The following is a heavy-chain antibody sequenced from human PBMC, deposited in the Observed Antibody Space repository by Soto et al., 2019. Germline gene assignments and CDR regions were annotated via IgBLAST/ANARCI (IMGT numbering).Heavy chain of an antibody. CDR1: GFTFSSYD. V-gene: IGHV3-30*03. CDR3: ARDLYPYYYYYYMDV. Sequence: GGSLRLSCAASGFTFSSYDMHWVRQAPGKGLEWVAGISNDGSNRCYADSVKGRFTISRDNAKNTLYLQMNSLRAEDTAVYYCARDLYPYYYYYYMDVWGKGTTVTVSS. J-gene: IGHJ6*03. CDR2: ISNDGSNR.